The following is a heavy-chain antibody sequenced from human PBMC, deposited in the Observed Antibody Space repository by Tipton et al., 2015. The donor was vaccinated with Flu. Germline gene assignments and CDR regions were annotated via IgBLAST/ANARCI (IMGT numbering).Heavy chain of an antibody. J-gene: IGHJ5*02. CDR1: GGSISSGSYY. Sequence: TLSLTCTVSGGSISSGSYYWSWIRQPAGKGLEWIGRIYTSGSTNYNPSLKSRVTISLETSKNQFSLKLSSVTAADTAVYYCARDPLLYYLDTTGYSPWGQGTLVTVSS. CDR3: ARDPLLYYLDTTGYSP. V-gene: IGHV4-61*02. CDR2: IYTSGST. D-gene: IGHD3-22*01.